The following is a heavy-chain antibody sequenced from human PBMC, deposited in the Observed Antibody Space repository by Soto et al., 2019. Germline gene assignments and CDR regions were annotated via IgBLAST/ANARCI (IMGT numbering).Heavy chain of an antibody. J-gene: IGHJ4*02. D-gene: IGHD2-2*01. CDR1: GFTFDDYA. V-gene: IGHV3-9*01. Sequence: EVQLVESGGGLVQPGRSLRLSCAASGFTFDDYAMHWVRQAPGKGLEWVSGISWNSGSIGYADSVKGRFTISRDNAKNSLYPQMNSLRAEDTALYYCAKSVVVVPAALDYWGQGTLVTVSS. CDR2: ISWNSGSI. CDR3: AKSVVVVPAALDY.